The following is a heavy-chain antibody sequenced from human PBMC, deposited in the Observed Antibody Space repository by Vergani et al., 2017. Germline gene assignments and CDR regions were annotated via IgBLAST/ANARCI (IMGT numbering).Heavy chain of an antibody. CDR2: IWYDGSKE. J-gene: IGHJ6*03. D-gene: IGHD2-8*01. CDR1: GFIFRRSG. CDR3: ARSGYCAHGVCYMTYYYYMDV. Sequence: QLVESGGGVVQPGRSLRLSCAVSGFIFRRSGIHWVRQAPGKGLEWVAFIWYDGSKEYYADSVKGRFTISRDNSKNTLYLQMNNLRAADTAVYYCARSGYCAHGVCYMTYYYYMDVWGKGTAVTVSS. V-gene: IGHV3-33*08.